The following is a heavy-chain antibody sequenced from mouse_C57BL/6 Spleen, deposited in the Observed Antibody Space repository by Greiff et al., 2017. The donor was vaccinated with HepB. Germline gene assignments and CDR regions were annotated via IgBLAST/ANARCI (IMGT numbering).Heavy chain of an antibody. CDR3: ARYRYYGSSYDWYFDV. CDR2: IRNKANGYTT. V-gene: IGHV7-3*01. D-gene: IGHD1-1*01. CDR1: GFTFTDYY. J-gene: IGHJ1*03. Sequence: EVKLVESGGGLVQPGGSLSLSCAASGFTFTDYYMSWVRQPPGKALEWLGFIRNKANGYTTEYSASVKGRFTISRDNSQSILYLQMNALRAEDSATYYCARYRYYGSSYDWYFDVWGTGTTVTVSS.